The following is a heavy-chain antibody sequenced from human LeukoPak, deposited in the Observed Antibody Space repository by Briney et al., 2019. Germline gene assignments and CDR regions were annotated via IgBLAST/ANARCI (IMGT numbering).Heavy chain of an antibody. CDR3: AKDVGKWESLHFFDY. J-gene: IGHJ4*02. V-gene: IGHV3-23*01. CDR1: GLTFSTYA. D-gene: IGHD1-26*01. CDR2: IGGGGTT. Sequence: GGSLRLSCAASGLTFSTYAMRWIRQAPGKGLEWVSSIGGGGTTSYADSVTGRFTISRDNSRNTLYLQMNSLRGDDTAVYYCAKDVGKWESLHFFDYWGQGTPVTVSS.